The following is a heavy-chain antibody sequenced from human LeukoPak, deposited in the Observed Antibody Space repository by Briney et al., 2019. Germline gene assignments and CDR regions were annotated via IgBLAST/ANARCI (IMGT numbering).Heavy chain of an antibody. CDR3: ARSRGRPTD. CDR1: GGSFSGYY. V-gene: IGHV4-34*01. Sequence: SETLSLTCAVYGGSFSGYYWSWIRQPPGKGLEWIGEINHSGSTNYNPSLKSRVTISVDTSKNQFSLKLSTVAAADTAVYYCARSRGRPTDWGQGTLVTVSS. D-gene: IGHD1-1*01. CDR2: INHSGST. J-gene: IGHJ4*02.